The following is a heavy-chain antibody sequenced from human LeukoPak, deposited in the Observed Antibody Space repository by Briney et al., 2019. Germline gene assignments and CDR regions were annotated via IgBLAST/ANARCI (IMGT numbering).Heavy chain of an antibody. CDR2: ISGGGST. V-gene: IGHV3-66*01. CDR1: GFTVSSNY. D-gene: IGHD3-22*01. CDR3: ATYYYDSGGFHFHH. J-gene: IGHJ1*01. Sequence: GGSLRLSCAASGFTVSSNYMSWVRQAPGKGLEWVSVISGGGSTYYADSVKGRFTISRDNSKNTLYLQMNSLRAEDTAVYYCATYYYDSGGFHFHHWGQGTLVTVSS.